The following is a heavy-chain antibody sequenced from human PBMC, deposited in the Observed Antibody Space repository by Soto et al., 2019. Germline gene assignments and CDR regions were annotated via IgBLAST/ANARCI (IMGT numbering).Heavy chain of an antibody. J-gene: IGHJ6*02. CDR3: ARGLSGSYWYYYYGMDV. D-gene: IGHD3-10*01. CDR2: MNPNSGNT. V-gene: IGHV1-8*01. Sequence: GASVKVSCKASGYTFTSYDINWVRQATGQGLEWMGWMNPNSGNTGYAQKFQGRVTMTRNTSISTAYMELSSLRSEDTAVYYCARGLSGSYWYYYYGMDVWGQGTTVTVSS. CDR1: GYTFTSYD.